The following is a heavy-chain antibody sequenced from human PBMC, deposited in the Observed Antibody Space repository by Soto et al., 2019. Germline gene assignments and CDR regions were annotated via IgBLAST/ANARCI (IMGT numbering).Heavy chain of an antibody. CDR3: TKGPPPPYSSTWYYFDY. CDR1: GFTFSSYA. D-gene: IGHD6-13*01. V-gene: IGHV3-23*01. J-gene: IGHJ4*02. CDR2: ISGSGGST. Sequence: EVQLLESGGGLVQPGGSLRLYCAASGFTFSSYAMSWVRQAPGRGLECVSSISGSGGSTYYADSVKGRFTISRDNSKNTLYLQMISLTAEDTAIYYCTKGPPPPYSSTWYYFDYWGQGTLVTVSS.